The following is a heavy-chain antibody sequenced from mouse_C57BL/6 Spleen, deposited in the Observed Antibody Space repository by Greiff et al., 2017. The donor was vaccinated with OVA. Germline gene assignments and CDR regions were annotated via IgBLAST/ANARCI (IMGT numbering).Heavy chain of an antibody. V-gene: IGHV1-82*01. D-gene: IGHD1-1*01. J-gene: IGHJ4*01. CDR1: GYAFSSSW. Sequence: VQRVESGPELVKPGASVKISCKASGYAFSSSWMNWVKQRPGKGLEWIGRIYPGDGDTNYNGKFKGKATLTADKSSSTAYMQLSSLTSEDSAVYFCALTTNGAMDYWGQGTSVTVSS. CDR3: ALTTNGAMDY. CDR2: IYPGDGDT.